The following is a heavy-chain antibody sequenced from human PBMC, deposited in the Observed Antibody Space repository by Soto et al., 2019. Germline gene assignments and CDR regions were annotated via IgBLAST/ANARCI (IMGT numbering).Heavy chain of an antibody. CDR1: GRTLSRYY. D-gene: IGHD3-3*01. CDR3: ARGQRFSDWFDP. Sequence: SETLSLTCSVSGRTLSRYYWTWIRQHAGKGLEWIGRIYSSGNTKYNPSLQSRVTMSLDTSNNQFSLRLTSVTAADTAVYYCARGQRFSDWFDPWGQGTLVTVS. CDR2: IYSSGNT. V-gene: IGHV4-4*07. J-gene: IGHJ5*02.